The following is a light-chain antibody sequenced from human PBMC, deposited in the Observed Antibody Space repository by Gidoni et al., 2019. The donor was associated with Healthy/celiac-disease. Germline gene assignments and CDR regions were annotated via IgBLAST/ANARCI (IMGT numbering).Light chain of an antibody. J-gene: IGKJ4*01. CDR2: DAS. V-gene: IGKV3-11*01. Sequence: EIVLTQSPATLSLSPGERDTLSCRASQSVSSYLAWYQQKPGQAPRLLIYDASTRATGIPARFSGSGSGTDFTLTISSLAPEDFAVYYCQQRSNWPLTFGGGTKVEIK. CDR3: QQRSNWPLT. CDR1: QSVSSY.